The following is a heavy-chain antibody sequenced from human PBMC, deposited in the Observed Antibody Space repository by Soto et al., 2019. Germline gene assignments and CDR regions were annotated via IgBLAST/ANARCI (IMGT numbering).Heavy chain of an antibody. CDR2: IWYEGSNK. V-gene: IGHV3-33*01. CDR1: GFTFSSYG. J-gene: IGHJ6*02. Sequence: QAGGSLRLSCAASGFTFSSYGMHWVRQAPGKGLEWVAVIWYEGSNKYYADSVKGRFTISRDNSKNTLYLQMNSLRAEDTAVYYCARDLPYCSSTSCPTGMDVWGQGTTVTVSS. D-gene: IGHD2-2*01. CDR3: ARDLPYCSSTSCPTGMDV.